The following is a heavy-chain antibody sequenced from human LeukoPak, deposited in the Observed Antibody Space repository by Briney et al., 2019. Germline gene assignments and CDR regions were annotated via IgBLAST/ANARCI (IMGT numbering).Heavy chain of an antibody. Sequence: RTGGSLRLSCAASGFTFDDYGMSWVRQAPGKGLEWVSGINWNGGSTGYADSVKGRFTSSRDNAKNSLYLQMNSLRAEDTALYYCARGSGRYYYYYMDVWGKGTTVTVSS. J-gene: IGHJ6*03. V-gene: IGHV3-20*04. CDR1: GFTFDDYG. CDR2: INWNGGST. D-gene: IGHD1-26*01. CDR3: ARGSGRYYYYYMDV.